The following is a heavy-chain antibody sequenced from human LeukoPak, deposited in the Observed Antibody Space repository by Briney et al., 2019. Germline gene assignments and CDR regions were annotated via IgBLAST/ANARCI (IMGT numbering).Heavy chain of an antibody. CDR3: ARDRVGDYYDSSGYYYRPPAESYFDY. CDR1: GFTVSTIY. CDR2: IHGDGTT. V-gene: IGHV3-53*01. D-gene: IGHD3-22*01. J-gene: IGHJ4*02. Sequence: PGGSLRFSCAASGFTVSTIYMSWVRQAPGKGLEWVSVIHGDGTTYYADSVKGRFTISRDNSKNTLYLQMNTLRGDDTAVYYCARDRVGDYYDSSGYYYRPPAESYFDYWGQGTLVTVSS.